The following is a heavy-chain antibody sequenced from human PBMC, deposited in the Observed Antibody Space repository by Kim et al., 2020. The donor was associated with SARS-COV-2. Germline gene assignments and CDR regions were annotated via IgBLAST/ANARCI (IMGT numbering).Heavy chain of an antibody. Sequence: GGSLRLSCAGSGFTFGDYSMVWVRQAPGKGLEWVSGITKNNDMIDYADSVKGRFTISRDNGANSLYLQMNNLRPDDTAFYYCAKGGGSGRYSGDFWGQGTLVTVSS. CDR2: ITKNNDMI. V-gene: IGHV3-9*01. CDR3: AKGGGSGRYSGDF. J-gene: IGHJ4*02. CDR1: GFTFGDYS. D-gene: IGHD3-10*01.